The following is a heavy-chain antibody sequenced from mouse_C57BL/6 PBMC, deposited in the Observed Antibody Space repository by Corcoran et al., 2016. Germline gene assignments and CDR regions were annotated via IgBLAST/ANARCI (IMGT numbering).Heavy chain of an antibody. V-gene: IGHV1-26*01. CDR1: GYTFTDYY. CDR3: ARQEPSYYAMDY. J-gene: IGHJ4*01. CDR2: INPNNGGT. Sequence: EVQLQQSGPELVKPGASVKISCKASGYTFTDYYMNWVKQSHGKSLEWIGDINPNNGGTSYNQKFKGKATLTVDKSSSTAYMELLSLTSEDSAVYYGARQEPSYYAMDYWGQGTSVTVSS.